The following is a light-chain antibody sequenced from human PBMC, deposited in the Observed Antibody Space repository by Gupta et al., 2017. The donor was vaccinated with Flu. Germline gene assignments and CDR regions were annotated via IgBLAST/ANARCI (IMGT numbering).Light chain of an antibody. CDR3: QQYGSSPPVT. J-gene: IGKJ5*01. Sequence: TLSLSPGEGATLSCGASQSVSSNYLAWYQHKPGRAPRLLIYDASTRATGIPDRFSGSGSGTDFTLTISRLEPEDFAVYYCQQYGSSPPVTFGQGTRLEIK. CDR2: DAS. V-gene: IGKV3D-20*01. CDR1: QSVSSNY.